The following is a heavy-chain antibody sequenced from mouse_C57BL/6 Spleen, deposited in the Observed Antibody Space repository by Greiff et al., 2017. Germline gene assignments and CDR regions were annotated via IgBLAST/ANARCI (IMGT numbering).Heavy chain of an antibody. D-gene: IGHD1-1*01. CDR3: ARDYYGSSYDYYAMDY. V-gene: IGHV1-53*01. J-gene: IGHJ4*01. CDR2: INPSNGGT. Sequence: QVQLQQPGTELVKPGASVKLSCKASGYTFTSYWMHWVKQRPGQGLEWIGNINPSNGGTNYNEKFKSKATLTVDKSSSTAYMQLSSLTSEDSAVYYCARDYYGSSYDYYAMDYWGQGTSVTVSP. CDR1: GYTFTSYW.